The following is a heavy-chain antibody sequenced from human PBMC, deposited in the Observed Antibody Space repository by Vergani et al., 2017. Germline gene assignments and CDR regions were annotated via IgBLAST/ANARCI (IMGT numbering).Heavy chain of an antibody. J-gene: IGHJ4*02. D-gene: IGHD3-22*01. Sequence: QVQLQESGPGLVKPSQTLSLICTVPGGSINSHNYYWSWIRQPAGKGLEWIGRIPTSGSTNYNPSLKSRGTMSEDTSKNQFSLNLTSVTAADTAVYFCARGSFLGGSGYKPLCDYWGQGLLVTVSS. CDR2: IPTSGST. V-gene: IGHV4-61*02. CDR3: ARGSFLGGSGYKPLCDY. CDR1: GGSINSHNYY.